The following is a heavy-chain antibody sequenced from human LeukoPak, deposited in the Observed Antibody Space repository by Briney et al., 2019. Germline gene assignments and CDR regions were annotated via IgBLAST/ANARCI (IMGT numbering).Heavy chain of an antibody. CDR1: GGSISSSSYY. CDR3: AREGAGADVAWRDRASDY. J-gene: IGHJ4*02. V-gene: IGHV4-39*07. Sequence: SETLSLTCTVSGGSISSSSYYWGWIRQPPGKGLEWIGSIYYSGSTYYNPSLKSRVTISVDTSKNQFSLKLSSVTAADTAAYYCAREGAGADVAWRDRASDYWGQGTLVTVSS. D-gene: IGHD3-22*01. CDR2: IYYSGST.